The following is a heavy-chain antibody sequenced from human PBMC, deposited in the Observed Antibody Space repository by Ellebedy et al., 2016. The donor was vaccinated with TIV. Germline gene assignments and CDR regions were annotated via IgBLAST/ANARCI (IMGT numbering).Heavy chain of an antibody. CDR1: GFTFNSYW. D-gene: IGHD5-12*01. J-gene: IGHJ4*02. Sequence: GESLKISCAASGFTFNSYWMVWVRQAPGKGLVWVSHINVDGSTTTYADSVEGRFTISRDNAKYTLYLHVNSLRVEDTAVYFCARRNPSGYDPFFDYWGQGTLVAVSS. V-gene: IGHV3-74*01. CDR3: ARRNPSGYDPFFDY. CDR2: INVDGSTT.